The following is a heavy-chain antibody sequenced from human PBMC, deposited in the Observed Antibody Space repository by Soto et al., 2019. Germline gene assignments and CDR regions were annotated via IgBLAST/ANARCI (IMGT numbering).Heavy chain of an antibody. CDR3: AKDWDIVVVTAIRYGMDV. J-gene: IGHJ6*02. CDR1: GFTFSSYG. D-gene: IGHD2-21*02. V-gene: IGHV3-30*18. CDR2: ISYDGSNK. Sequence: QVQLVESGGGVVQPGRSLRLSCAASGFTFSSYGMHWVRQAPGKGLEWVAVISYDGSNKYYADSVKGRFTISRDNSKNTLYLQMNCLRAEDTAVYYCAKDWDIVVVTAIRYGMDVWGQGTTVTVSS.